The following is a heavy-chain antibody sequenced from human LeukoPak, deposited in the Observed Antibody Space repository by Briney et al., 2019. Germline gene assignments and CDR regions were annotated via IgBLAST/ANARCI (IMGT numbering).Heavy chain of an antibody. V-gene: IGHV4-59*01. CDR1: GGSISTYY. Sequence: PSETLSLTCTVSGGSISTYYWSWIRQPPGKGLEWIGYIYYSGSTNYNPSLKSRVTIPVDTSTNQFSLKLSSVTAADTAMHYCARAIRGVIGYYFYAMDVWGQGTTVTVSS. J-gene: IGHJ6*02. D-gene: IGHD3-10*01. CDR2: IYYSGST. CDR3: ARAIRGVIGYYFYAMDV.